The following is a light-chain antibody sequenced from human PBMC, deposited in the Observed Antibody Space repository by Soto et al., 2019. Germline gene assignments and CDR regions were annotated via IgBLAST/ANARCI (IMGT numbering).Light chain of an antibody. Sequence: QSALTQPASVSGSPGQSITISCTGTSGDVGAYNYVSWYQQHPGKAPRLMIYDVSNRPSGVSNRFSGSKSGNTASLTISGLQAEDEADYYCSSYTGSSTLFVFGTGTKLTV. CDR3: SSYTGSSTLFV. J-gene: IGLJ1*01. CDR2: DVS. CDR1: SGDVGAYNY. V-gene: IGLV2-14*01.